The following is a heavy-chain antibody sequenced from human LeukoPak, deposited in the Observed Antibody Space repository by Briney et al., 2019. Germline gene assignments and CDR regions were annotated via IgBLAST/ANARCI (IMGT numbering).Heavy chain of an antibody. J-gene: IGHJ4*02. D-gene: IGHD3-16*01. Sequence: SETLSLTCAVYGGSFSGYYWSWIRQPPGKGLEWIGEINHSGSTNYNPSLKSRVTISVDTSKNQFSLKLSSVTAADTAVYYCARGRWGGYSGQGTLVTVSS. CDR2: INHSGST. V-gene: IGHV4-34*01. CDR3: ARGRWGGY. CDR1: GGSFSGYY.